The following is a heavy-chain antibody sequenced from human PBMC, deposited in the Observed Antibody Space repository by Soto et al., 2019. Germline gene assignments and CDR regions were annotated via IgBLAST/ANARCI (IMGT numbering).Heavy chain of an antibody. CDR1: GYTFGNND. J-gene: IGHJ5*02. Sequence: ASVEVSCEASGYTFGNNDISWVRQATGQGLEWMGWMNPNSGNTGYAQKFQGRVSMTRNTSITTAYLELSSLRSDDTAIYYCARMATSGTLNWFDPWGQGTLVTVSS. CDR3: ARMATSGTLNWFDP. V-gene: IGHV1-8*01. CDR2: MNPNSGNT.